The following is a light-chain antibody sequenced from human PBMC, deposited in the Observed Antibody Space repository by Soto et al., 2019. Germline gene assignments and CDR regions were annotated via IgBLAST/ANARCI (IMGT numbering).Light chain of an antibody. V-gene: IGLV2-23*02. J-gene: IGLJ1*01. CDR3: CSYAGSSTSGYV. Sequence: QSALTQPASVSGSPGQWITISRTGTTSDVGSNNLVSWYQQHPGKAPKLMIYEVSKRPSGVSNRFSGSKSGNTASLTISGLQAEDEADYYCCSYAGSSTSGYVFGTGTKLTVL. CDR1: TSDVGSNNL. CDR2: EVS.